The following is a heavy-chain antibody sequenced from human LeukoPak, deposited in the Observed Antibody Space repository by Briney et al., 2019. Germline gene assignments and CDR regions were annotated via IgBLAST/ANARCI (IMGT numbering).Heavy chain of an antibody. D-gene: IGHD5-24*01. CDR3: ARGEGYNYHDAFDI. V-gene: IGHV1-69*05. CDR2: IIPIFGTA. Sequence: SVKVSCKASGGTFSSYAISWVRQAPGQGLEWMGGIIPIFGTANYAQKFQGRVTITTDESTSTAYMELSSLRSEDTAVYYCARGEGYNYHDAFDIWGQGTMVTVPS. CDR1: GGTFSSYA. J-gene: IGHJ3*02.